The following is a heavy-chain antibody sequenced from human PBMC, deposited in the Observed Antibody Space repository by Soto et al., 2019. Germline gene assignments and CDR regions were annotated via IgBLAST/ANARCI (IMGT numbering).Heavy chain of an antibody. CDR3: ARERYRGYGNDAFDI. V-gene: IGHV1-46*03. CDR1: GYTFITYY. CDR2: INPNGGST. J-gene: IGHJ3*02. Sequence: QVQLVQSGAEVKKPGASVKVSCKASGYTFITYYMHWVRQAPGQGLEWMGIINPNGGSTSYPQKFQDRVTITRDTSTSRVYMELSGLRSEDTAVYYCARERYRGYGNDAFDIWGQGTMVIVSS. D-gene: IGHD5-12*01.